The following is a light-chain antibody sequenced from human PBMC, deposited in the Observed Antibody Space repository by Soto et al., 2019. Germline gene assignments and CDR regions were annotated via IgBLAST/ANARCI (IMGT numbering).Light chain of an antibody. J-gene: IGLJ2*01. V-gene: IGLV2-8*01. CDR1: PSDVGGSNS. Sequence: QAVVTQPPSASGSPGQSVTISCTGTPSDVGGSNSVSWYQQHPGKAPNLMIYDVNKRPSGVPDRFSGSKSGNTASLTVSGLQAADEAYYFCSSYAPSDVVFGGGTQLTVL. CDR3: SSYAPSDVV. CDR2: DVN.